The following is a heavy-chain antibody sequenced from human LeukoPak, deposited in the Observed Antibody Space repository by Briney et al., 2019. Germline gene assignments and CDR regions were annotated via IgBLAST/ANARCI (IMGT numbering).Heavy chain of an antibody. CDR1: GGSISSGDYY. V-gene: IGHV4-30-4*01. Sequence: SETLSLTCTVSGGSISSGDYYWSWIRQPPGKGLEWIGYIYYSGSTYYNPSLKSRVTISVDTSKNQFSLKPSSVTAADTAVYYCAREAKALPYYFDYWGQGTLVTVSS. J-gene: IGHJ4*02. CDR3: AREAKALPYYFDY. CDR2: IYYSGST.